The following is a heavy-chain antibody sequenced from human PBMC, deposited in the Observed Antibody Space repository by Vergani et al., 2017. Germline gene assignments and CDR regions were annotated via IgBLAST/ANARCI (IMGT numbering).Heavy chain of an antibody. V-gene: IGHV4-34*01. CDR1: GGSFSGYY. D-gene: IGHD3-10*01. CDR3: ARVPRWVGATDY. CDR2: INHSGST. Sequence: QVQLQQWGAGLLKPSETLTLTCAVYGGSFSGYYWSWIRQPPGKGLEWIGEINHSGSTNYNPSLKSLVTISVDTSKNQFSLKLSSVTAADTAVYYCARVPRWVGATDYWGQGTLVTVSS. J-gene: IGHJ4*02.